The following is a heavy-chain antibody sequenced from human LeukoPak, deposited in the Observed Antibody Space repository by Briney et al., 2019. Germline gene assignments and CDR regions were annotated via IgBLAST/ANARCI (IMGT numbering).Heavy chain of an antibody. CDR3: ATDQGKRHCAGYSSSWCYYYGMDV. D-gene: IGHD6-13*01. CDR2: FDPEDGET. Sequence: GASVKVSCKVSGYTLTELSMHWVRQAPGKGLEWMGGFDPEDGETIYAQKFQGRVTMTEDTSTDTAYMELSSLRSEDTAVYYCATDQGKRHCAGYSSSWCYYYGMDVWGQGTTVTVSS. J-gene: IGHJ6*02. CDR1: GYTLTELS. V-gene: IGHV1-24*01.